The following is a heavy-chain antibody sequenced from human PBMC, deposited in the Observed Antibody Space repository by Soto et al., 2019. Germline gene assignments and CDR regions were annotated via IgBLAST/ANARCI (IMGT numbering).Heavy chain of an antibody. CDR3: ARDDVAVTGRDY. V-gene: IGHV3-66*01. CDR2: IYSGGNT. D-gene: IGHD6-19*01. CDR1: GFTVSSNY. Sequence: GGSLRLSCAASGFTVSSNYMSWVRQAPGKGLEWVSVIYSGGNTYYADSVKGRFTISRDNSKNTLYLQMNSLRAEDTAVYYCARDDVAVTGRDYWGQGTLVTVSS. J-gene: IGHJ4*02.